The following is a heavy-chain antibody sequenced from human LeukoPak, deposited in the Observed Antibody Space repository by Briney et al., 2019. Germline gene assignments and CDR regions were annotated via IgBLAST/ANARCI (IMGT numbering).Heavy chain of an antibody. Sequence: GGSLRLSCAASGFTVRSNYMNWVRQAPGKGLEWVANIKHDGSEKYFVDSVKGRFTISRDNGKNSLYLQMNSLRAEDTAVFYCARGGFGDYDPWYFDLWGRGTLVTVSS. CDR2: IKHDGSEK. CDR1: GFTVRSNY. CDR3: ARGGFGDYDPWYFDL. J-gene: IGHJ2*01. V-gene: IGHV3-7*01. D-gene: IGHD4-17*01.